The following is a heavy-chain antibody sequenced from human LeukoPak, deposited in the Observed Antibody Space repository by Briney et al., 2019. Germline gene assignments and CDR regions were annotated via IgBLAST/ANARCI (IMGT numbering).Heavy chain of an antibody. D-gene: IGHD3-3*01. J-gene: IGHJ4*02. CDR2: IIPSFGTA. CDR1: GGTFSSYA. V-gene: IGHV1-69*05. CDR3: ARGSYDFWSGTPRYYFDY. Sequence: SVKVPCKASGGTFSSYAISWVRQAPGQGLELMGRIIPSFGTANYAQKFQGRVTITTDESTSTAYMELSSLRSEDTAVYYCARGSYDFWSGTPRYYFDYWGQGTLVTVSS.